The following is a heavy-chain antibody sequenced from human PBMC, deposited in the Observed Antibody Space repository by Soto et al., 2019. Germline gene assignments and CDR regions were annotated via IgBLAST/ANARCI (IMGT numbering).Heavy chain of an antibody. Sequence: QVQLQESGPGLVKPSQTLSLTCTVSGGSISSGDYYWSWIRQPPGKGLESVGYIYYSGSTFYSPSLKRRVTISIDTSKNHFSLRLSSVTAADTAVYYCAREILYGDYPAIDYWGQGTLVTGSS. CDR3: AREILYGDYPAIDY. CDR1: GGSISSGDYY. D-gene: IGHD4-17*01. J-gene: IGHJ4*02. V-gene: IGHV4-30-4*01. CDR2: IYYSGST.